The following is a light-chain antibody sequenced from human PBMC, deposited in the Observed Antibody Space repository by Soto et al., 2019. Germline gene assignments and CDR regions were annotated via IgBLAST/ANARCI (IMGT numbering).Light chain of an antibody. Sequence: DIQMTQSPSSLSASVGDRVTITCRASQTISNTLNWYQQRPGKAPNLLIYASSTLQSGVPPRFSGGGSGTEFTLTISSLQPADFATYYCQQTYSTPITFGQGTRLEIK. V-gene: IGKV1-39*01. CDR1: QTISNT. CDR2: ASS. CDR3: QQTYSTPIT. J-gene: IGKJ5*01.